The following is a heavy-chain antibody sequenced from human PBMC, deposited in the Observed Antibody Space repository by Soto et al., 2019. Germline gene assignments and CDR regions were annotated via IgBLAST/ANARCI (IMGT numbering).Heavy chain of an antibody. CDR1: GFTFSNAW. V-gene: IGHV3-15*01. D-gene: IGHD3-10*01. CDR2: IKSKTDGGTT. CDR3: TTDVITMVRDNFDY. Sequence: EVQLVESGGGLVKPGGSLRLSCAASGFTFSNAWMSWVRQAPGKGLEWVGRIKSKTDGGTTDYAAPVKGRFTISRDDSNNTLYLQMNSLKTEDTAVYYCTTDVITMVRDNFDYWCQGTLVTVSS. J-gene: IGHJ4*02.